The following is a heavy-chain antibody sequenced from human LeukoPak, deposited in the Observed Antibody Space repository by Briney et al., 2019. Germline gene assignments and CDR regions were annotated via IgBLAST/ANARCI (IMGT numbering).Heavy chain of an antibody. J-gene: IGHJ4*02. V-gene: IGHV3-66*03. CDR2: IYSDNT. D-gene: IGHD3-10*01. CDR3: AKVYLGFGEAFFDY. CDR1: GFTVSSNS. Sequence: GGSLRLSCTVSGFTVSSNSMSWVRQAPGKGLEWVSFIYSDNTHYSDSVKGRFTISRDNSKNTLYLQMNSLRAEDTAVYYCAKVYLGFGEAFFDYWGQGTLVTVSS.